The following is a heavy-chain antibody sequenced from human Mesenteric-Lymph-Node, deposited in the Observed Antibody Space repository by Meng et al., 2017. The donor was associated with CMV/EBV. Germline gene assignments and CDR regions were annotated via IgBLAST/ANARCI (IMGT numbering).Heavy chain of an antibody. D-gene: IGHD3-3*01. CDR3: ARTSYYTSDYFDY. J-gene: IGHJ4*02. CDR1: GGSIISSSYY. CDR2: VYYSGRT. Sequence: SETLSLTCTVSGGSIISSSYYWGWIRQPPGKGLEWIGTVYYSGRTYYNPSLESRVTISVDTSKNQFSLKLSSVTAADTAVYYCARTSYYTSDYFDYWGQGTLVTVSS. V-gene: IGHV4-39*07.